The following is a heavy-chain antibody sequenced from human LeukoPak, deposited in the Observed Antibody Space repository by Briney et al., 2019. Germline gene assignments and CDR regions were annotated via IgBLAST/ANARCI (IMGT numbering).Heavy chain of an antibody. J-gene: IGHJ3*02. Sequence: GGSLRLSCAASGFTFSSYEINWVRQAPGKGLEWVSYISSSGSTIYFADSVKGRFTISRDNAKNSLYLQMNSLRAEDTAVYYCARANWNYALVIWGQGTMFTVSS. CDR1: GFTFSSYE. V-gene: IGHV3-48*03. CDR3: ARANWNYALVI. CDR2: ISSSGSTI. D-gene: IGHD1-7*01.